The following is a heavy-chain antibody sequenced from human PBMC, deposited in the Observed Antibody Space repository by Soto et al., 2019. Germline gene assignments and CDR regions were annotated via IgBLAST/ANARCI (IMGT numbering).Heavy chain of an antibody. CDR3: ARWVEVSLDYFDS. Sequence: SETLSLTYTVSRCSISNGSYYWSWVRQSPGKGLEWIGHIYHSGRTYYNPSLKSRVTISVDTSMNQFSLNLLSMTAADTAVYYCARWVEVSLDYFDSWGQG. CDR2: IYHSGRT. V-gene: IGHV4-31*03. J-gene: IGHJ4*02. CDR1: RCSISNGSYY. D-gene: IGHD2-15*01.